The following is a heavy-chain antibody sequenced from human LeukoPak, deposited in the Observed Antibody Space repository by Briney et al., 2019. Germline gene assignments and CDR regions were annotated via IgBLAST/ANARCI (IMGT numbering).Heavy chain of an antibody. D-gene: IGHD5-12*01. CDR1: GFTFSSYA. Sequence: GGSLGLSCAASGFTFSSYAMSWVRHGPGKGLEWVSTISGSGGSTYYADSVKGRFTISRDNSKNTLYLQMNSLRAEDTAVYYCAKPGYSGYDYVYWGQGTLVTVSS. CDR3: AKPGYSGYDYVY. J-gene: IGHJ4*02. V-gene: IGHV3-23*01. CDR2: ISGSGGST.